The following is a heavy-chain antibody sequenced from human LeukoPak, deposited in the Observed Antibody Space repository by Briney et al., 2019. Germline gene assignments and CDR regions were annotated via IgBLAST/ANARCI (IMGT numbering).Heavy chain of an antibody. CDR1: GLTFRSYW. V-gene: IGHV3-7*01. J-gene: IGHJ6*03. CDR3: ARAQPDTGYSSSWYEEYYMDV. Sequence: PGGSLRLSCAASGLTFRSYWMTWVRQAPGKGLEWVANIKEDGSGKYYVDSVKGRFTISRDNAKNSLYLQMNSLRDEDTAVYYCARAQPDTGYSSSWYEEYYMDVWGKGTTVTVSS. D-gene: IGHD6-13*01. CDR2: IKEDGSGK.